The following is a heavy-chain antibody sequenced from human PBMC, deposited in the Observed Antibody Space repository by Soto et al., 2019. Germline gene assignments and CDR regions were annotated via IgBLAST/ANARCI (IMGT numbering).Heavy chain of an antibody. Sequence: GESLKISCKGSGYSFTSYWIGWVRQMPGKGLEWMGIIYPGDSDTRYSPSFQGQVTISADKSISTAYLQWSSLKASDTAMYYCARANYDFWSGWNWFDPWGQGTLVTVSS. D-gene: IGHD3-3*01. CDR1: GYSFTSYW. V-gene: IGHV5-51*01. CDR3: ARANYDFWSGWNWFDP. J-gene: IGHJ5*02. CDR2: IYPGDSDT.